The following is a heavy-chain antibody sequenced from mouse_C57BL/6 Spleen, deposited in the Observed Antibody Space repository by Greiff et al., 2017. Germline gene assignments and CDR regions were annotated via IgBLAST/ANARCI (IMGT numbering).Heavy chain of an antibody. D-gene: IGHD2-3*01. Sequence: QVQLQQPGAELVKPGASVKMSCKASGYTFTSYWITWVKQRPGQGLEWIGDIYPGSGSTNYNEKFKSKDTLTVDTSSSTAYMQLSSLTSEDSAVYYCARGGDGSSWFAYWGQGTLVTVSA. CDR3: ARGGDGSSWFAY. CDR2: IYPGSGST. CDR1: GYTFTSYW. V-gene: IGHV1-55*01. J-gene: IGHJ3*01.